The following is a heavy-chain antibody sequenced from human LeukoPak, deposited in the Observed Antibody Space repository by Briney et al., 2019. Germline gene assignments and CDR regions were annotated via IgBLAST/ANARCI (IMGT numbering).Heavy chain of an antibody. J-gene: IGHJ4*02. CDR1: GYTFTSYG. Sequence: AASVKVSCKASGYTFTSYGISWVRQAPGQGLEWMGWISAYNGNTNYAQKLQGRVTMTTDTSTSTVYMELRSLRSDDTAVYYCARSPDILTGENFDYWGQGTLVTVSS. CDR2: ISAYNGNT. V-gene: IGHV1-18*01. CDR3: ARSPDILTGENFDY. D-gene: IGHD3-9*01.